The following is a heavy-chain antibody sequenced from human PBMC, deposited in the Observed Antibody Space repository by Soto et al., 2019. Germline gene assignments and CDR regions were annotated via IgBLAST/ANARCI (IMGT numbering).Heavy chain of an antibody. D-gene: IGHD6-19*01. CDR3: AAAPSERIPNFDY. J-gene: IGHJ4*02. Sequence: PXGSLKLSCAASGFTFTNYAMNGVRRAPGKGLEWVSAISAGGDIICYADSVKGRFTVSRDNSKNTLYLQMNSLRAEDTAVYYGAAAPSERIPNFDYWAQGTLVTVSS. CDR2: ISAGGDII. V-gene: IGHV3-23*01. CDR1: GFTFTNYA.